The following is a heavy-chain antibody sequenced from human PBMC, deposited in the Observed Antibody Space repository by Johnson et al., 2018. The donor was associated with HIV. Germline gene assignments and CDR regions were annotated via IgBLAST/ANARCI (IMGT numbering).Heavy chain of an antibody. CDR1: GFTFSSYA. J-gene: IGHJ3*02. V-gene: IGHV3-33*08. Sequence: QVQLVESGGGVVQPGRSLRLSCAASGFTFSSYAMHWVRHAPGNGLEWVAFIRYDGSNKYYPDSVKGRFTIHRDNSQNTLYLQMNSLRAEDTAVYYCARSYCSGGSCRIHDAFDIWGQGTMVTVSS. CDR3: ARSYCSGGSCRIHDAFDI. CDR2: IRYDGSNK. D-gene: IGHD2-15*01.